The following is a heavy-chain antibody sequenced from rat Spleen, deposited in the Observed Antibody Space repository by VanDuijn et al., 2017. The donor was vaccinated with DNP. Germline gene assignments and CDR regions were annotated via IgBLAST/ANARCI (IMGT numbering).Heavy chain of an antibody. CDR3: ARHGPGYRAMDA. D-gene: IGHD1-4*01. V-gene: IGHV5-20*01. CDR2: ISYDGGST. J-gene: IGHJ4*01. Sequence: EVQLVESGGGLVQPGRSLKLSCAASGFTFSNYDMAWVRQAPTKGLEWVAYISYDGGSTYYRDSVKGRFTVSRDNAKSSLYLQMDSLRSEDTATYYCARHGPGYRAMDAWGQGTSVTVSS. CDR1: GFTFSNYD.